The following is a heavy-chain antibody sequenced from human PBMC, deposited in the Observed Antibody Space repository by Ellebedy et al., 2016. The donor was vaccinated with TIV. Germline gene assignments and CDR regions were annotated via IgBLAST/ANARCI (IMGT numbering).Heavy chain of an antibody. Sequence: GESLKISCAASGFAFSNYNMIWVRQATGKGLEWISYISSDGITTDYAGSVKGRFTISRDNAKASVYLQMNSLRAEDTAVYYCARDMGRWLQFLAYWGQGTLVTVSS. CDR3: ARDMGRWLQFLAY. D-gene: IGHD5-24*01. CDR2: ISSDGITT. CDR1: GFAFSNYN. V-gene: IGHV3-48*04. J-gene: IGHJ4*02.